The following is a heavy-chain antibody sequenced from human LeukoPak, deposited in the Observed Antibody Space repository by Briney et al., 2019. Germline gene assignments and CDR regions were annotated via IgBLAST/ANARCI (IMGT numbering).Heavy chain of an antibody. CDR1: GFTFSSYS. J-gene: IGHJ4*02. D-gene: IGHD3-22*01. Sequence: GGSLRLSCAASGFTFSSYSMNWVRQAPGKGLEWVSAISGSGGSTYYADSVKGRFTISRGNSKNTLYLQMNSLRAEDTAVYYCAKGRTVVPDYFDYWGQGTLVTVSS. CDR3: AKGRTVVPDYFDY. V-gene: IGHV3-23*01. CDR2: ISGSGGST.